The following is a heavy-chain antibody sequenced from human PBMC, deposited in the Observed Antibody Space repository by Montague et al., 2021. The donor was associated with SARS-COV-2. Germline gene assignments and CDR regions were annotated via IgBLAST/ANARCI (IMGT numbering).Heavy chain of an antibody. V-gene: IGHV3-30-3*01. CDR3: ARDPDYGDSVGIDY. CDR1: GFTFSSYA. J-gene: IGHJ4*02. CDR2: ISYDGINK. D-gene: IGHD4-17*01. Sequence: FLRLSCAASGFTFSSYAMHWVRQAPGKGLEWVAVISYDGINKYYADSVKGRFTISRDNSKNTLYLQMNSLRAEDTAVYYCARDPDYGDSVGIDYWGQGTLVTVSS.